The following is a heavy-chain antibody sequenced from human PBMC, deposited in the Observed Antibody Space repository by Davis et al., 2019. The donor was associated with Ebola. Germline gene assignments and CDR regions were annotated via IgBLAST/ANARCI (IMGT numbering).Heavy chain of an antibody. CDR3: ARGGGSYCSGGSCYGQYYYYGMDV. V-gene: IGHV4-30-2*01. Sequence: PSETLSLTCAVSGGSISSGGYSWSWIRQPPGKGLEWIGYIYHSGSTYYNPSLKSRVTISVDRSKNQFSLKLSSVTAADTAVHYCARGGGSYCSGGSCYGQYYYYGMDVWGQGTTVTVSS. CDR1: GGSISSGGYS. D-gene: IGHD2-15*01. CDR2: IYHSGST. J-gene: IGHJ6*02.